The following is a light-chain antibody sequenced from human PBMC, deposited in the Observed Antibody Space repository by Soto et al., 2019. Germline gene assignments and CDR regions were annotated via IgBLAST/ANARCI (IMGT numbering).Light chain of an antibody. Sequence: DIQMTQSPSTLSASVGDRVTITCRASQTISTWLAWYQQKPGKAPELLIYDASTLESGVPSRFSGSGSGTEFSLTISSLQPDDFATYYCQHYNSYGTFGQGTKVDIK. V-gene: IGKV1-5*01. CDR1: QTISTW. CDR2: DAS. J-gene: IGKJ1*01. CDR3: QHYNSYGT.